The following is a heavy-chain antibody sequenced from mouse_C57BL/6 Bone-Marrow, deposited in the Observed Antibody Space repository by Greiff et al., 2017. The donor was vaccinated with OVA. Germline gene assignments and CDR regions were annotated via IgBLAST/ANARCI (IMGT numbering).Heavy chain of an antibody. D-gene: IGHD2-2*01. CDR3: ARARGDGYGDYAMDY. Sequence: EVMLVESGGGLVKPGGSLKLSCAASGFTFSSYAMSWVRQTPEKRLEWVATISDGGSYTYYPDNVKGRFTISRDNAKNNLYLQMSHLKSEDTAMYYCARARGDGYGDYAMDYWGQGTSVTVSS. V-gene: IGHV5-4*03. CDR2: ISDGGSYT. CDR1: GFTFSSYA. J-gene: IGHJ4*01.